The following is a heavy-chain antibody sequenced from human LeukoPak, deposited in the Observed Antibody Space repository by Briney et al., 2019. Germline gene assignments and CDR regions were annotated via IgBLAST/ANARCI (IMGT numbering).Heavy chain of an antibody. V-gene: IGHV1-8*01. Sequence: VASVTVSCKASEYTFTSYDINWVRQATGQGLEWMGWMNPNSGNTGYAQKFQGRVTMTRVTSISTAYMELNNLTSEDTAVYYCARGSWGEIAGRKSFEFWGQGSLVTVSS. J-gene: IGHJ4*02. D-gene: IGHD6-6*01. CDR3: ARGSWGEIAGRKSFEF. CDR2: MNPNSGNT. CDR1: EYTFTSYD.